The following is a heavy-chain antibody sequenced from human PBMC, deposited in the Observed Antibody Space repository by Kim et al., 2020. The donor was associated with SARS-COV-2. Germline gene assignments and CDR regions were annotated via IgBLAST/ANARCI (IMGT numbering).Heavy chain of an antibody. CDR1: GGSFSGYY. CDR3: ARSVLWARYYYYYGMDV. V-gene: IGHV4-34*01. J-gene: IGHJ6*01. Sequence: SETLSLTCAVYGGSFSGYYWSWIRQPPGKGLEWIGEINHSGSTNYNPSLKSRVTISVDTSKNQFSLKLSSVTAADTAVYYCARSVLWARYYYYYGMDVWG. D-gene: IGHD2-21*01. CDR2: INHSGST.